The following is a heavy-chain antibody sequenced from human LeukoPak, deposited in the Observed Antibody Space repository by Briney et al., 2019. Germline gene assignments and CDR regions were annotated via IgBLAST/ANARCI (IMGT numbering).Heavy chain of an antibody. V-gene: IGHV4-59*01. CDR3: ARVLNLSKRGLDAFDI. J-gene: IGHJ3*02. CDR2: VYYSGST. CDR1: GGSISSYF. Sequence: SETLSLTCTVSGGSISSYFWSCIRQPPGKGLEWIGYVYYSGSTNYNPSLKSRVTISVDTSKKQFSLKLSSATRADTAVYYCARVLNLSKRGLDAFDIWGQGTMVTVSS. D-gene: IGHD3-16*01.